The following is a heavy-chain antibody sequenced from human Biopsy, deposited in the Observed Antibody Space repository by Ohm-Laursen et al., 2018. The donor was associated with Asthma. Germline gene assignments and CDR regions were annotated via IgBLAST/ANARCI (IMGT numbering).Heavy chain of an antibody. J-gene: IGHJ1*01. D-gene: IGHD3-3*02. CDR1: GSTFGDYC. CDR3: ARTFHFWSPYHAEHYQL. V-gene: IGHV3-7*01. CDR2: IKHDGTEK. Sequence: GSLRLSCAASGSTFGDYCMSWVRQVPGKGLEWVANIKHDGTEKNHVDSLKGRFTISRDNAKNSLYLQMNSLRAEDTAVYYCARTFHFWSPYHAEHYQLWGQGTLVTVPS.